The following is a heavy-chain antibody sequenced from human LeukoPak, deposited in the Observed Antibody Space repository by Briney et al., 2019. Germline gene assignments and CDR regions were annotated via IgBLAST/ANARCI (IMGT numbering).Heavy chain of an antibody. V-gene: IGHV1-69*05. CDR1: GGTFSSYA. CDR3: AALIPVIAVATREGVDY. Sequence: SVKVSCKASGGTFSSYAISWVRQAPGQGLEWMGGIIPIFGTANYAQKFQGRVTITTDESTSTAYMELSSLRSEDTAVYYRAALIPVIAVATREGVDYWGQGTLVTVSS. J-gene: IGHJ4*02. D-gene: IGHD6-19*01. CDR2: IIPIFGTA.